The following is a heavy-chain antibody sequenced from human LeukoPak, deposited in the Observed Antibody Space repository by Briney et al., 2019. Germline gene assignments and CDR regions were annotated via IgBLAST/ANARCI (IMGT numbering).Heavy chain of an antibody. CDR1: GFTFSSYW. CDR2: IKQDGSEK. Sequence: GGSLRLSCAASGFTFSSYWMSWVRQAPGRGLEWVANIKQDGSEKYYVDSVKGRFTISRDNAKNSLYVQMNSLRAEDTAVYYCASGYKGVFDYWGQGTLVTVSS. D-gene: IGHD3-10*01. V-gene: IGHV3-7*01. CDR3: ASGYKGVFDY. J-gene: IGHJ4*02.